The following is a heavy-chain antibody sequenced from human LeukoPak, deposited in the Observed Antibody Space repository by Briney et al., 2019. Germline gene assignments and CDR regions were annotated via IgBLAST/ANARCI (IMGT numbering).Heavy chain of an antibody. CDR2: IYYSGST. V-gene: IGHV4-59*01. D-gene: IGHD3-22*01. Sequence: SETLSLTCTVSGGSISSYYWSWIRQPPGKGLEWIGYIYYSGSTNYNPSLKSRVTISVDTSKNQFSLKLSSVTAADTAVYYCARGWYYDASGYMNWGWGTLVTVSS. J-gene: IGHJ4*02. CDR1: GGSISSYY. CDR3: ARGWYYDASGYMN.